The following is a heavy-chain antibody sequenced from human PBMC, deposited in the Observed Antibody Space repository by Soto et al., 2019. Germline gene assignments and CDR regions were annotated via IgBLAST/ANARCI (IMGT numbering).Heavy chain of an antibody. Sequence: ASVKVSCKASGYTFTSYDINWVRQATGQGLEWMGWMNPNSGNTGYAQKFQGRVTMTRNTSISTAYMELSSLRSEDTAVYYCARGPSSGGIAQPDYYYYMDVWGKGTTVTVSS. CDR3: ARGPSSGGIAQPDYYYYMDV. D-gene: IGHD6-13*01. CDR2: MNPNSGNT. J-gene: IGHJ6*03. V-gene: IGHV1-8*01. CDR1: GYTFTSYD.